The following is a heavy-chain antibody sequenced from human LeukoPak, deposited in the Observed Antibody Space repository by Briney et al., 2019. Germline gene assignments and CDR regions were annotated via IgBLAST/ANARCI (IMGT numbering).Heavy chain of an antibody. CDR1: GYIFTSYW. D-gene: IGHD2-2*01. CDR3: ARRVVVAGWFDP. Sequence: GESLLISCKGSGYIFTSYWIGWVRQLPGKGLEWMGIIYPGDSDTRYSPSFQGQVTISADKSISTAYLQWSSLKASDTAMYYYARRVVVAGWFDPWGQGTLVTVSS. CDR2: IYPGDSDT. V-gene: IGHV5-51*01. J-gene: IGHJ5*02.